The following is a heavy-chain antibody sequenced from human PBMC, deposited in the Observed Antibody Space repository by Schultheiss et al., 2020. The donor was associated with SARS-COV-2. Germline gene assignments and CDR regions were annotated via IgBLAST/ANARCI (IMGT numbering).Heavy chain of an antibody. V-gene: IGHV3-30*12. Sequence: GESLKISCAASGFTFSSYGMHWVRQAPGKGLEWVAVISYDGSNKYYADSVKGRFTISRDNSKNTVYLQMNSLRPEDTAVYYCARARIVGATRRREGCSVFDYWGQGTLVTVSS. CDR2: ISYDGSNK. J-gene: IGHJ4*02. D-gene: IGHD1-26*01. CDR3: ARARIVGATRRREGCSVFDY. CDR1: GFTFSSYG.